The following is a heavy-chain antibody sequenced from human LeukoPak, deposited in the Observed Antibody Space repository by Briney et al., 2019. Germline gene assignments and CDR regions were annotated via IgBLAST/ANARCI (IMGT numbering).Heavy chain of an antibody. CDR3: ARSNLDGDYGDYRPYDY. V-gene: IGHV3-7*01. CDR2: IRQDGSEK. CDR1: GFTFSSYW. D-gene: IGHD4-17*01. Sequence: GGSLRLSCAASGFTFSSYWMSWVRQAPGKGLEWVANIRQDGSEKYYVDSVKGRFTISRDNAKNSLYLQMNSLRADDTAIYYCARSNLDGDYGDYRPYDYWGQGTLVTVSS. J-gene: IGHJ4*02.